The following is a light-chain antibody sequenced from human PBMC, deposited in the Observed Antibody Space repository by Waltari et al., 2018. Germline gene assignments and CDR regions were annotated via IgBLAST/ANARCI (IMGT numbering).Light chain of an antibody. CDR2: GAS. J-gene: IGKJ2*01. CDR3: QHYGSAPYT. V-gene: IGKV3-20*01. Sequence: EIVLTQSPGTLSLSPGEGATLSCRASQSVSSSDFAWYQQKPGQAPRLLIYGASTRATDIPARFTGSGSGTDFTLTISSLEPEDFAVYYCQHYGSAPYTFGQGTKLEIK. CDR1: QSVSSSD.